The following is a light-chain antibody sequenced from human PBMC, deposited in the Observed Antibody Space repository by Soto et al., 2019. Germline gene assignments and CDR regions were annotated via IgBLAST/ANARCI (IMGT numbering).Light chain of an antibody. Sequence: QSVLTQPPSVSGAPGQRVTISCTGSNSNIGAGYDIHWYQQLPGTAPKLLIYANSNRPSGVPDRFSGSKSGTSASLDITGLQAEDEADYYCQSYDSSLSGSVVFGGGTKLTVL. V-gene: IGLV1-40*01. J-gene: IGLJ2*01. CDR2: ANS. CDR3: QSYDSSLSGSVV. CDR1: NSNIGAGYD.